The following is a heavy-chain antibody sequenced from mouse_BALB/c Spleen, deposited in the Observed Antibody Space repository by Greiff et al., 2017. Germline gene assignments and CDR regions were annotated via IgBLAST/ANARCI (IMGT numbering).Heavy chain of an antibody. D-gene: IGHD1-2*01. CDR2: IYPGGGYT. CDR1: GYTFTNYW. J-gene: IGHJ3*01. CDR3: ARGDDGYGFAY. Sequence: VQLQQSGAELVRPGTSVKISCKASGYTFTNYWLGWVKQRPGHGLEWIGDIYPGGGYTNYNAKFTGKATLTADTSSSTAYMQLSSLTSEDSAVYFCARGDDGYGFAYWGQGTLVTVSA. V-gene: IGHV1-63*02.